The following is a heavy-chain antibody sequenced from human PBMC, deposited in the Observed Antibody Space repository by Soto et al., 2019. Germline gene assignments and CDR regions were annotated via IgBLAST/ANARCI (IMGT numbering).Heavy chain of an antibody. V-gene: IGHV1-69*02. CDR3: HGSGSYYIALDAFDI. D-gene: IGHD3-10*01. CDR2: IIPILGIA. Sequence: QVQLVQSGAEVKKPGSSVKVSCKASGGTFSSYTISWVRQAPGQGLEWMGRIIPILGIANYAQKFQGRVTITADKSTSTAYMELSSMSSEDTAVYYCHGSGSYYIALDAFDICGQGTMVTVSS. CDR1: GGTFSSYT. J-gene: IGHJ3*02.